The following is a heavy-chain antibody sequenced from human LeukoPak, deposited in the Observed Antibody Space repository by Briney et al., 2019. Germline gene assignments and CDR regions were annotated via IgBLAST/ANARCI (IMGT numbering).Heavy chain of an antibody. V-gene: IGHV4-61*02. D-gene: IGHD3-9*01. Sequence: SETLSLTCTVSGDSISSGDYYWSWIRQPAGKGLEWIGRISSSGSTYYNPSLKSRVTISVDTSKNQFSLKLSSVTAADTAVYYCANNPNYGILTGYRYWGQGTLVTVSS. CDR1: GDSISSGDYY. J-gene: IGHJ4*02. CDR3: ANNPNYGILTGYRY. CDR2: ISSSGST.